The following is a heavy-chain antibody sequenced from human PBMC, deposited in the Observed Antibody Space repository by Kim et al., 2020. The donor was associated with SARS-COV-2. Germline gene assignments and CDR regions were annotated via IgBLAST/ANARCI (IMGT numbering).Heavy chain of an antibody. Sequence: ASVKVSCKASGYTFTSYGISWVRQAPGQGLEWMGWISAYNGNTNYAQKLQGRVTMTTDTSTSTAYMELRSLRSDDTAVYYCARDRQVEDIVVVPAADYYYYGMDVWGQGTTVTVSS. J-gene: IGHJ6*02. D-gene: IGHD2-2*01. V-gene: IGHV1-18*04. CDR1: GYTFTSYG. CDR2: ISAYNGNT. CDR3: ARDRQVEDIVVVPAADYYYYGMDV.